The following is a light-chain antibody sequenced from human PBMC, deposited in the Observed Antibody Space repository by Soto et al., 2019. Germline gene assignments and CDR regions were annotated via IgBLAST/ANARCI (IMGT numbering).Light chain of an antibody. CDR3: GTWDSSLSAWV. CDR1: SSNIGNNY. CDR2: ENN. J-gene: IGLJ3*02. V-gene: IGLV1-51*02. Sequence: QSLLPQPPSVSAAPGQKVTISYSGSSSNIGNNYVSWYQQLPGTAPKLLIYENNKRPSGIPDRFSGSKSGTSATLGITGLQTGDEADYYCGTWDSSLSAWVFGGGTKVTVL.